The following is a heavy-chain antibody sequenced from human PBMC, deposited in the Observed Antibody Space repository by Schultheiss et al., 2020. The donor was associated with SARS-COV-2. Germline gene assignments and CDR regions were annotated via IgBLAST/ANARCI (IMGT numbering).Heavy chain of an antibody. CDR2: IYYSGST. D-gene: IGHD3-3*01. J-gene: IGHJ4*02. Sequence: SQTLSLTCTVSGGSISSYYWSWIRQPPGKGLEWIGYIYYSGSTNYNPSLKSRVTISLDTSKNQFSLKLSSVTAADTAVYYCASSSIFGVVTGYWGQGTLVTVSS. V-gene: IGHV4-59*08. CDR3: ASSSIFGVVTGY. CDR1: GGSISSYY.